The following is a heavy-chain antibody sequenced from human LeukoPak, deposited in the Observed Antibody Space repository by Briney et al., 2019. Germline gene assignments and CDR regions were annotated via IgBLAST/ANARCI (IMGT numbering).Heavy chain of an antibody. Sequence: PGGSLRLSCAASGFTFSSYAMSWVRQAPGKGVEWVSAISGSGGSTYYADSVKGRFTISRDNSKNTLYLQMNSLRAEDTAVYYCAKDSTAMVTPYYFDYWGQGTLVTVSS. CDR2: ISGSGGST. CDR1: GFTFSSYA. CDR3: AKDSTAMVTPYYFDY. V-gene: IGHV3-23*01. D-gene: IGHD5-18*01. J-gene: IGHJ4*02.